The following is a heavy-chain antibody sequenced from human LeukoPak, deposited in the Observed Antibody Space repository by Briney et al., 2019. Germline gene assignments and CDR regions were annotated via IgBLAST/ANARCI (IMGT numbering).Heavy chain of an antibody. J-gene: IGHJ5*02. CDR3: ARGQVAHDRLEVPISDWFDP. D-gene: IGHD1-1*01. CDR2: IYYSGST. CDR1: GGSISTSSYY. Sequence: SETLSRTCTVSGGSISTSSYYWGWIRQPPGKGLECIGNIYYSGSTYYNPSLKSRVTISADTSKNQFSLKLSSVTAADTAVYYCARGQVAHDRLEVPISDWFDPWGQGTLVTVSS. V-gene: IGHV4-39*07.